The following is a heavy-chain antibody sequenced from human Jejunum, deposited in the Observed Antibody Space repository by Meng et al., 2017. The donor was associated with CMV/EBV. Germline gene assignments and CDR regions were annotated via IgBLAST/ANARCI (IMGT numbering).Heavy chain of an antibody. CDR2: TSYNGSER. CDR1: GVTFSLYG. Sequence: SGVTFSLYGMHWVRRTPDRGLEWVASTSYNGSERYYVESVKGRFTISRNNAKKSLFLQMDGLRAEDTAIYYCARQKCGGDCDMDVWGQGTTVTVSS. J-gene: IGHJ6*02. V-gene: IGHV3-7*01. D-gene: IGHD2-21*01. CDR3: ARQKCGGDCDMDV.